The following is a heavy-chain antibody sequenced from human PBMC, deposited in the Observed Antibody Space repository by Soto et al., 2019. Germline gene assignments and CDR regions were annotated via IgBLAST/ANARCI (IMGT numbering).Heavy chain of an antibody. V-gene: IGHV4-39*01. CDR3: VSAAKWEVLFDY. Sequence: SETLSLTGTVSGGSISSSNHYWAWIRQSPGKGLEWIGNIYYSEGTYYNPSLKSRLTISVDTSKNQVSLKLYSVTAADTAVYYCVSAAKWEVLFDYWGQGTLVTVSS. D-gene: IGHD1-26*01. CDR1: GGSISSSNHY. J-gene: IGHJ4*02. CDR2: IYYSEGT.